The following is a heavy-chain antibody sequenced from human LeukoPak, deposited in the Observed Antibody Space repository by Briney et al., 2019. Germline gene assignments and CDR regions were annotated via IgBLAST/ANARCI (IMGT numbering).Heavy chain of an antibody. CDR1: GFTFSSYG. D-gene: IGHD6-13*01. V-gene: IGHV3-30*03. Sequence: GRSLRLSCAASGFTFSSYGMHWVRQAPGKGLEGVAVISYDGSNKYYADSVKGRFTISRDNSKNTLYLQMNSLRAEDTAAYYCASGRHSSSWYLEFGYWGQGTLVTVSS. J-gene: IGHJ4*02. CDR3: ASGRHSSSWYLEFGY. CDR2: ISYDGSNK.